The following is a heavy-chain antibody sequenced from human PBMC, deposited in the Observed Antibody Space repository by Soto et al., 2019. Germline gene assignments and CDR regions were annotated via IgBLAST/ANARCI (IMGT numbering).Heavy chain of an antibody. D-gene: IGHD2-2*01. CDR1: GFTFSSYG. CDR2: ISYDGSNK. Sequence: QVQLVESGGGVVQPGRSLRLSCAASGFTFSSYGMHWVRQAPGKGLEWVAVISYDGSNKYYADSVKGRFTISRDNSKNTLELQKNSLKAEGTAVYYCAKDPGLIVVVPAASIDYWGQGTLVTVSS. V-gene: IGHV3-30*18. CDR3: AKDPGLIVVVPAASIDY. J-gene: IGHJ4*02.